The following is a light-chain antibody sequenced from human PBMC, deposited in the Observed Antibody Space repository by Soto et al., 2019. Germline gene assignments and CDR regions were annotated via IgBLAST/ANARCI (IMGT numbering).Light chain of an antibody. J-gene: IGKJ5*01. CDR3: HQYGSSPIT. V-gene: IGKV3-20*01. Sequence: EIVLTQFPGTLSLSPGETATLSCRASQRVSSSYLAWYQHKPVQAPRLLIYGPSGRATRVPDRFRSSNTGTEFTLTNSRLEPEDFAVYYCHQYGSSPITFGQGTRLDIK. CDR1: QRVSSSY. CDR2: GPS.